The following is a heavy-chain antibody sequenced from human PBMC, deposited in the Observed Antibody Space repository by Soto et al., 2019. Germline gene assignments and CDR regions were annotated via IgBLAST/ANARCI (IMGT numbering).Heavy chain of an antibody. CDR2: ISYDGRSK. CDR3: AKEISFGY. J-gene: IGHJ4*02. CDR1: GFTFSSYG. V-gene: IGHV3-30*18. D-gene: IGHD3-3*01. Sequence: QAQLVESGGGVVQPGRSLRLSCAASGFTFSSYGMHWVRQAPGKGLEWVAVISYDGRSKYYADSVKGRFTISRDNSKNILYLQMNSLRAEDTAVYYCAKEISFGYWGQGTLVTVSS.